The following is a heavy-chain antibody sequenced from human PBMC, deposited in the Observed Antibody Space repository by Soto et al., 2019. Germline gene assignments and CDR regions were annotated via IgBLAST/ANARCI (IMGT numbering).Heavy chain of an antibody. Sequence: ASVKVSCKASGYTFTSYAMHWVRQAPGQRLEWMGWINAGNGNTKYSQKFQGRVTITRDTSASTAYMELSSLRSEDTAVYYCARASVTGTTNYYYGMDVWGQGTTVTVSS. D-gene: IGHD1-7*01. J-gene: IGHJ6*02. CDR1: GYTFTSYA. CDR2: INAGNGNT. CDR3: ARASVTGTTNYYYGMDV. V-gene: IGHV1-3*01.